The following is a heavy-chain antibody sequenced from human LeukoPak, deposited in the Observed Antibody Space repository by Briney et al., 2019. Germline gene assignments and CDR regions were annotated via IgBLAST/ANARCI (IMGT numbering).Heavy chain of an antibody. J-gene: IGHJ4*02. CDR2: ISSSGSTI. CDR3: ARDGSRGNLVTAPDF. D-gene: IGHD2-21*02. Sequence: GGSLRLSCAASAFTFSSYGMHWVRQAPGKGLEWVSYISSSGSTIYYADSVKGRFTISRDNAKNSLYLQMNSLRAEDTAVYYCARDGSRGNLVTAPDFWGQGTLVTVSS. V-gene: IGHV3-48*04. CDR1: AFTFSSYG.